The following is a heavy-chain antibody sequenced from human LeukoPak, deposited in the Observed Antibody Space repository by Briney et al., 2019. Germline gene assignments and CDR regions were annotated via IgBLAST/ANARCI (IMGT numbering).Heavy chain of an antibody. D-gene: IGHD1-7*01. CDR3: ARGAGVTGTNWVRLDHFDF. Sequence: ASVKVSCKASGYTFTSYGISWVRQAPGQGLEWMGRINPNSGDTNFAQKFQGRVTMTRDKSISTAYMGLTRLSSDDRAVYYCARGAGVTGTNWVRLDHFDFWGQGTLITVSS. V-gene: IGHV1-2*06. J-gene: IGHJ4*02. CDR1: GYTFTSYG. CDR2: INPNSGDT.